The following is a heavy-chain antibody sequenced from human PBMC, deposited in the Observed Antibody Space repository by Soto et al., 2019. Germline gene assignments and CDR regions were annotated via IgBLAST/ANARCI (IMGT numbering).Heavy chain of an antibody. CDR3: ASPVVVDAFDI. V-gene: IGHV3-21*01. CDR2: ISSSSSYI. CDR1: GFTFSSYS. Sequence: EVQLVESGGGLVKPGGSLRLSCAASGFTFSSYSMNWVRQAPGKGLEWVSSISSSSSYIYYADSVKGRFTISRDNAKNSLYLQMNSLRAEDTAVYYCASPVVVDAFDIWGQGTMVTVSS. J-gene: IGHJ3*02. D-gene: IGHD2-15*01.